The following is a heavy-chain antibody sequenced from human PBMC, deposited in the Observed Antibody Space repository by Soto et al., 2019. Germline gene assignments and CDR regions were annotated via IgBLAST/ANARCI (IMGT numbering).Heavy chain of an antibody. D-gene: IGHD2-8*01. CDR3: AEVGVRFRYCFDS. CDR2: ISGSGDKT. J-gene: IGHJ4*02. Sequence: EVQLLESGGGLVQPGGSLTLSCAASGFTFNNYAMNWVRQAPGKGLELVSAISGSGDKTYYADSVKGRFTISRDISKNVVYLEMHSLRADDTAVYYCAEVGVRFRYCFDSWGQGTLVTVSS. V-gene: IGHV3-23*01. CDR1: GFTFNNYA.